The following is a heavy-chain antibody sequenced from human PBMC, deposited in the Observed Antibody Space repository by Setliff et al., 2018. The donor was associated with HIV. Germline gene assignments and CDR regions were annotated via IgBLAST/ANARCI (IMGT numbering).Heavy chain of an antibody. Sequence: SETLSLTGSGYGDSIGSNTFYWGWLRQPPGTEPEWIGSINHSGNTYYYPSLKSRVTMSVDTSKNQFSLRLSSVTATDTAVYYCARHRASSSGFPLDFWGQGILVTVSS. J-gene: IGHJ4*02. CDR1: GDSIGSNTFY. D-gene: IGHD6-6*01. CDR3: ARHRASSSGFPLDF. V-gene: IGHV4-39*01. CDR2: INHSGNT.